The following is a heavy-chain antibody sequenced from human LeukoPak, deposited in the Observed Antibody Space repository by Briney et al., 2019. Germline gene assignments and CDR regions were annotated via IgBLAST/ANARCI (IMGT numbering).Heavy chain of an antibody. J-gene: IGHJ1*01. Sequence: GGSLRLSCAASGFTFSSYAMSWVRQAPGKGLEWVSAISGSGGSTYYADSVKGRFTISRDNSKNTLYLQMNSLRAEDTAVYYCAKGWSYYGSSGQGFQHWGQGTLVTVSS. CDR3: AKGWSYYGSSGQGFQH. CDR1: GFTFSSYA. D-gene: IGHD3-22*01. CDR2: ISGSGGST. V-gene: IGHV3-23*01.